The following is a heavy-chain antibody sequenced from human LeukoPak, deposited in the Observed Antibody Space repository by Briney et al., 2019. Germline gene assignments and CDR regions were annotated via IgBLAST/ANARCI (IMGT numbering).Heavy chain of an antibody. J-gene: IGHJ4*02. Sequence: QPSETLSLTCAVYGGSFSGYYWSWIRQPPGKGLEWIGEINHSGSTNYNPSLKSRVTISVDTSKNQFSLKLSSVTAADTAVYYCARSRYSGSLYYFDYWGQGTLVTVSS. CDR2: INHSGST. V-gene: IGHV4-34*01. D-gene: IGHD1-26*01. CDR1: GGSFSGYY. CDR3: ARSRYSGSLYYFDY.